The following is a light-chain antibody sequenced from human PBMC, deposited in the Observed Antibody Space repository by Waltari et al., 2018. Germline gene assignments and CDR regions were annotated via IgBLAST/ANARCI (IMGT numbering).Light chain of an antibody. CDR2: KVS. V-gene: IGKV2-30*01. CDR1: QRLVYNDGNTH. Sequence: VVMTQSPLSLPVTLGRAASISCRSSQRLVYNDGNTHLNWFQQRPGQSPRRLIYKVSSRDSGVPDRFSGSGSGTDFTLRISRVEAEDVGIYYCMQGTHWPYTFGQGTKLEIK. J-gene: IGKJ2*01. CDR3: MQGTHWPYT.